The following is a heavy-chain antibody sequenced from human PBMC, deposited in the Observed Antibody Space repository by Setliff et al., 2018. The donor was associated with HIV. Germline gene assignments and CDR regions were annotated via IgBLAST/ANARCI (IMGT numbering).Heavy chain of an antibody. CDR2: IYYSGST. Sequence: SETLSLTCTVSGGSISSGGYYWSWIRQHPGKGLEWIGYIYYSGSTYYNPSLKSRVTISVDTSKNQFSLKLSSVTAADTAVYYCARERGGTMTFSHTDAFDIWGQGTMVT. V-gene: IGHV4-31*03. CDR3: ARERGGTMTFSHTDAFDI. J-gene: IGHJ3*02. D-gene: IGHD4-17*01. CDR1: GGSISSGGYY.